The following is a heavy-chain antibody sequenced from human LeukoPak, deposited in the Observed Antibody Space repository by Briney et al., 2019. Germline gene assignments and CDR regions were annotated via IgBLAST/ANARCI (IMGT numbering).Heavy chain of an antibody. CDR3: AREWRYCSSTSCYALDY. J-gene: IGHJ4*02. CDR2: ISAYNGNT. D-gene: IGHD2-2*01. Sequence: ASVKVSCKASGYTFTSYGISWVRQAPGQGLEWMGWISAYNGNTNYAQKLQGRVAMTTDTSTSTAYMELRSLRSDDTAVYYCAREWRYCSSTSCYALDYWGQGTLVTVSS. V-gene: IGHV1-18*01. CDR1: GYTFTSYG.